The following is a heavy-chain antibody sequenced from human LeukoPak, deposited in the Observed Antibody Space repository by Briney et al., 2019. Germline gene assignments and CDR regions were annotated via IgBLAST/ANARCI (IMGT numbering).Heavy chain of an antibody. Sequence: GSLRLSCAASGFTFSSYSMNWVRQAPGKGLEWVSSISSSSSYIYYADSVKGRFTISRDNAKNSLYLQMNSLRAEDTAVYYCARDFAIDGAPRDYWGQGTLVTVSS. CDR2: ISSSSSYI. CDR3: ARDFAIDGAPRDY. D-gene: IGHD3-16*01. V-gene: IGHV3-21*01. J-gene: IGHJ4*02. CDR1: GFTFSSYS.